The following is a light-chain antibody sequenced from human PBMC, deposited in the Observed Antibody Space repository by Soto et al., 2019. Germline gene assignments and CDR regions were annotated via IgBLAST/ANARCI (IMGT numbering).Light chain of an antibody. Sequence: QSALTQPPSPSGSPGQSVTISCPGTSSEVGGYNYVSWYQQHPGKAPQLVIYGVNKRASGVPDRFSGSKSGNTASLTVSGLQAEDEADYYCSSYAGSNILYVFGTGTKVTVL. CDR2: GVN. CDR1: SSEVGGYNY. J-gene: IGLJ1*01. CDR3: SSYAGSNILYV. V-gene: IGLV2-8*01.